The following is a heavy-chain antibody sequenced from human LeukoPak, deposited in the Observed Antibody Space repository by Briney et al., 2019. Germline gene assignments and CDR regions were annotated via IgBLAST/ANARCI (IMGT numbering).Heavy chain of an antibody. V-gene: IGHV1-18*01. CDR3: ARIVRGYYDSSGYLLY. CDR2: ISAYNGNT. Sequence: ASVKVSCKASGYTITSYGISWVRQTPGQGLEWMGWISAYNGNTNYAQKLQGRVTMTTDTSTSTAYMELRSLRSDDTAVYYCARIVRGYYDSSGYLLYWGQGTLVTVSS. CDR1: GYTITSYG. J-gene: IGHJ4*02. D-gene: IGHD3-22*01.